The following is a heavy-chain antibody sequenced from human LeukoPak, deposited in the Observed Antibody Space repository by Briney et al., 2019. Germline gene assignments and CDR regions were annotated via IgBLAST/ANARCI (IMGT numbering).Heavy chain of an antibody. V-gene: IGHV1-2*02. Sequence: ASVKVSCKASGYTLTGYYMHWVRQAPGQGLEWMGWINPNSGGTNYAQKFQGRVTMTRDTSISTDYMELSRLRSDDTAVYYCARVFYRVGSSSPGFDYWGQGTLVTVSP. CDR1: GYTLTGYY. CDR2: INPNSGGT. CDR3: ARVFYRVGSSSPGFDY. J-gene: IGHJ4*02. D-gene: IGHD6-6*01.